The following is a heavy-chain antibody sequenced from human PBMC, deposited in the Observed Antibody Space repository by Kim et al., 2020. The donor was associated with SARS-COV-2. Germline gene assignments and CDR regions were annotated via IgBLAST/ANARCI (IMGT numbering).Heavy chain of an antibody. D-gene: IGHD2-2*03. CDR3: AKDIGYCSSTSCYAIHLYYYYYGMDV. Sequence: GGSLRLSCAASGFTFSSYAMSWVRQAPGKGLEWVSAISGSGGSTYYADSVKGRFTISRDNSKNTLYLQMNSLRAEDTAVYYCAKDIGYCSSTSCYAIHLYYYYYGMDVWGQGTTVTVSS. CDR2: ISGSGGST. CDR1: GFTFSSYA. V-gene: IGHV3-23*01. J-gene: IGHJ6*02.